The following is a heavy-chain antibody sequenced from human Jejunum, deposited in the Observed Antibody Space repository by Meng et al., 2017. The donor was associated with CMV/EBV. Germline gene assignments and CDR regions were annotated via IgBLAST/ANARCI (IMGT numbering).Heavy chain of an antibody. CDR1: YW. CDR2: IYAGDSDT. Sequence: YWIGWVRQMPGKGLEWMGSIYAGDSDTRYGPSFEGQVTISVDKSIDTAYLQWSSLKASDTAMYYCARGAGRITTFGVVLSWFDPWGQGTRVTVSS. D-gene: IGHD3-3*01. CDR3: ARGAGRITTFGVVLSWFDP. J-gene: IGHJ5*02. V-gene: IGHV5-51*01.